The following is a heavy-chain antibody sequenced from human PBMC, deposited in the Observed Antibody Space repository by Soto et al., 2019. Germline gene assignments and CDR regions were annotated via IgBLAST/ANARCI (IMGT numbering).Heavy chain of an antibody. CDR2: TYWNDDK. CDR3: AHIIGSSSGWKY. Sequence: QITLKESGPTLVKPTQTLTLTCTFSGFSLSTSGVGVGWFRQPPGKALEWLALTYWNDDKRYSPSLKSRLTITKDDSKNQVVLTMTNMDPVDTATYYCAHIIGSSSGWKYWGQGTLVTVSS. V-gene: IGHV2-5*01. J-gene: IGHJ1*01. D-gene: IGHD6-19*01. CDR1: GFSLSTSGVG.